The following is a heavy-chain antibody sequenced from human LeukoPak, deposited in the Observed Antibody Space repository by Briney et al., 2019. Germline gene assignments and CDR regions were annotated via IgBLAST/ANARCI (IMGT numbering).Heavy chain of an antibody. CDR1: GFTFSTYA. V-gene: IGHV3-23*01. Sequence: PGGSLRLSCAASGFTFSTYAMTWVRQAPGKGLEWVSAISGSGGTTYYADSVKGRFTISRDNSKNTSSLQMNGLRAEDTAVYYCAKITLRTNDTSYYYYGMDVWGQGTTVTVSS. D-gene: IGHD1-14*01. CDR2: ISGSGGTT. CDR3: AKITLRTNDTSYYYYGMDV. J-gene: IGHJ6*02.